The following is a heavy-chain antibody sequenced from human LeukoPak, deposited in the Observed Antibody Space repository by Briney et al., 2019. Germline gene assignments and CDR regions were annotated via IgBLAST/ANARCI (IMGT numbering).Heavy chain of an antibody. CDR3: AVTYYYGSGRRRMGFYFDY. V-gene: IGHV1-69*05. CDR2: IIPIFGTA. CDR1: GGTFSSYA. D-gene: IGHD3-10*01. J-gene: IGHJ4*02. Sequence: ASVKVSCKASGGTFSSYAISWVRQAPGQGLEWMGGIIPIFGTANYAQKFQGGVTITTDESTSTAYMELSSLRSEDTAVYYCAVTYYYGSGRRRMGFYFDYWGQGTLVTVSS.